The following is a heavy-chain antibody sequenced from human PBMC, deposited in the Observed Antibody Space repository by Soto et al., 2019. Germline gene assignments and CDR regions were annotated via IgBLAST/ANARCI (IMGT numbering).Heavy chain of an antibody. CDR2: IKQDGSEK. D-gene: IGHD3-22*01. Sequence: PGGSLRLSCAASGFTFSSYWMSWVRQAPGKGLEWVANIKQDGSEKYYMDSVKGRFTISRDNAKNSLYLQMNSLRAEDTAVYYCARFYYDSSGYLPSPYYYYYGMDAWGQGTTVTVSS. V-gene: IGHV3-7*04. J-gene: IGHJ6*02. CDR3: ARFYYDSSGYLPSPYYYYYGMDA. CDR1: GFTFSSYW.